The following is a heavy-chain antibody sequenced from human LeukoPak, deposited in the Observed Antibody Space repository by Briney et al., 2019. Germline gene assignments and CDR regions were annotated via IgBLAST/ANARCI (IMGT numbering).Heavy chain of an antibody. CDR3: ARDLVYPPGRDAFDI. CDR2: ISSSSSTI. V-gene: IGHV3-48*01. J-gene: IGHJ3*02. D-gene: IGHD2-2*02. Sequence: GGSLRLSCAASGFTFSSYSMNWVRQAPGKGLEWVSYISSSSSTIYYADSVKGRFTISRDNAKNSLYLQMNSLRAEDTAVYYCARDLVYPPGRDAFDIWGQGTMVTVSS. CDR1: GFTFSSYS.